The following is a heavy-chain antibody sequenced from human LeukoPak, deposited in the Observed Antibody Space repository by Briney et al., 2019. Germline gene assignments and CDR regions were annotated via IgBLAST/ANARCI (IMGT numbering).Heavy chain of an antibody. CDR3: ATDVEMATIGSRCFDY. CDR2: INPNSGGT. D-gene: IGHD5-24*01. V-gene: IGHV1-2*02. J-gene: IGHJ4*02. CDR1: GYTFTGYY. Sequence: GASVKVSCKASGYTFTGYYMHWVRQAPGQGLEWMGWINPNSGGTNYAQKFQGRVTMTRDTSISTAYMELSRLRSDDTAVYYCATDVEMATIGSRCFDYWGQGTLVTVSS.